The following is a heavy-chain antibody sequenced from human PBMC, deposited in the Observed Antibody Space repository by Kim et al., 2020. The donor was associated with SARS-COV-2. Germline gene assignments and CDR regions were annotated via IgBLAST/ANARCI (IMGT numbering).Heavy chain of an antibody. V-gene: IGHV3-30-3*01. Sequence: GGSLRLSCAGSGFTFGNYAMHWVRQAPGKGLEWVAVISYDKDKKNYADSVKGRFTISRDNSKNTQYLQMNNLRAEDTALYFCARGLELGRRYYAMDVWGQGTTVTVSS. CDR3: ARGLELGRRYYAMDV. CDR1: GFTFGNYA. CDR2: ISYDKDKK. J-gene: IGHJ6*02. D-gene: IGHD1-26*01.